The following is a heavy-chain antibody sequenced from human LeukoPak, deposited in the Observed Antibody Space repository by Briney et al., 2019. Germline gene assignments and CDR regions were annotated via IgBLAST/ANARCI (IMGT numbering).Heavy chain of an antibody. CDR3: ARMTTVVTVDY. CDR2: FYYGGST. V-gene: IGHV4-59*12. Sequence: KPSETLSLTCTVSGGSFSGYYWSWVRQFPGKALEWMGYFYYGGSTNYNPSLKSRVTISVDTSKSQFSLNLSSVTAADTAVYYCARMTTVVTVDYWGQGTLVTVSS. D-gene: IGHD4-23*01. J-gene: IGHJ4*02. CDR1: GGSFSGYY.